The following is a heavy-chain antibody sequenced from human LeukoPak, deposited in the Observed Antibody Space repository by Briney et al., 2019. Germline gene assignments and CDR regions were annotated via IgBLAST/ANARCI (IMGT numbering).Heavy chain of an antibody. Sequence: PGGSLRLSCAVSGIDFSGYAMSWVRQAPGKGLEWVAVIWYDGSNIWYADSVKGRFTISRDNSKNTLYLQMNSLRAEDTALYYCARARNDYDSNGFSLLEYWGQGTLVTVSS. CDR1: GIDFSGYA. CDR3: ARARNDYDSNGFSLLEY. CDR2: IWYDGSNI. J-gene: IGHJ4*02. D-gene: IGHD3-22*01. V-gene: IGHV3-33*01.